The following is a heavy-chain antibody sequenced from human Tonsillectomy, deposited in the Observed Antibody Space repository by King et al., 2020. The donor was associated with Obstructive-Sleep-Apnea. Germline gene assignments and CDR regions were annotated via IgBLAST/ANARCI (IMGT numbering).Heavy chain of an antibody. CDR2: ISSGGTTI. V-gene: IGHV3-48*03. CDR1: GFTFSSYS. D-gene: IGHD3-22*01. CDR3: AREGGYYDSSGYAPIFDY. Sequence: VQLVESGGGLVQPGGSLRLSCAASGFTFSSYSLHWVRQAPGKGLEWLSYISSGGTTIYYADSVQGRFTISRDNAKNSLSLQINSPRAEDTAVYFCAREGGYYDSSGYAPIFDYWGQGTLVTVSS. J-gene: IGHJ4*02.